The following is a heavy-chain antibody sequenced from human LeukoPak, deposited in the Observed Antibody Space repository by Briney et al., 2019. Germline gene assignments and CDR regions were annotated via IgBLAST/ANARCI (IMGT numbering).Heavy chain of an antibody. CDR2: ISGSGGST. V-gene: IGHV3-23*01. Sequence: GGSLRLSCTASGFTFGDYAMSWFRQAPGKGLEWVSAISGSGGSTYYADSVKGRFTISRGNSKNTLYLQMNSLRAEDTAVYYCARPTYYYDSSGYYGLIYWGQGTLVTVSS. CDR1: GFTFGDYA. CDR3: ARPTYYYDSSGYYGLIY. D-gene: IGHD3-22*01. J-gene: IGHJ4*02.